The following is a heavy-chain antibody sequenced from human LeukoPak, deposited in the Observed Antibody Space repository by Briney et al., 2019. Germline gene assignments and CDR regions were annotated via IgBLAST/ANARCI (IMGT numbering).Heavy chain of an antibody. CDR2: IYYSGST. CDR3: ARGLYGGIPFDY. Sequence: PSETLSLTCTVSGGSISSYYWSWIRQPPGKGLEWIGYIYYSGSTNYNPSLKSRVTISVDTSKNQFSLKLSSVTAADTAVYYCARGLYGGIPFDYWGQGTLVTVSS. J-gene: IGHJ4*02. CDR1: GGSISSYY. D-gene: IGHD4-23*01. V-gene: IGHV4-59*01.